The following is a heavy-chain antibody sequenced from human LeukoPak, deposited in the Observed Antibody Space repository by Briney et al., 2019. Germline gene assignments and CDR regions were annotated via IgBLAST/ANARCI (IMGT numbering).Heavy chain of an antibody. CDR2: INHSGST. J-gene: IGHJ5*02. CDR3: ARHSPGIAAVGNWFDP. CDR1: GGSFSGYY. V-gene: IGHV4-34*01. Sequence: SETLSLTCAVYGGSFSGYYWSWIRQPPGKGLEWIGEINHSGSTNYNPSLKSRVTISVDTSKNQFSLKLSSVTAADTAVYYCARHSPGIAAVGNWFDPWGQGTLVTVSS. D-gene: IGHD6-13*01.